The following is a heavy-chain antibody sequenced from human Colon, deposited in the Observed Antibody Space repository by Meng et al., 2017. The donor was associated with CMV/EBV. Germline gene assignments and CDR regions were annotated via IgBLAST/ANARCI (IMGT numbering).Heavy chain of an antibody. CDR2: IYGAGDT. J-gene: IGHJ5*02. Sequence: GGSLRLSCAASGFIVSQNYMSWVRQAPGKGLEWVSVIYGAGDTYYADSVKGRFTISRDNSKNTMFLQMNSLRAEDTAVYYCARVPSSAWYVGVWFDPWGQGTLVTVSS. CDR3: ARVPSSAWYVGVWFDP. V-gene: IGHV3-53*01. D-gene: IGHD6-19*01. CDR1: GFIVSQNY.